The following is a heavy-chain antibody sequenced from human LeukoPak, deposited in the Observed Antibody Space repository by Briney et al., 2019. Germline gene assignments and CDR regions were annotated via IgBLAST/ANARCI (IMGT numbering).Heavy chain of an antibody. J-gene: IGHJ5*02. CDR1: GYTFTGYG. D-gene: IGHD2-2*01. CDR2: ISAYNGNT. Sequence: ASVKVSCKASGYTFTGYGITWVRQAPGQGLEWMGWISAYNGNTNYAQKLQGRVTMTTDTSASTTYMELRSLRSDDTAVYYCARGGFSCSTTSCPGVDPWGQGTLVTVSS. CDR3: ARGGFSCSTTSCPGVDP. V-gene: IGHV1-18*01.